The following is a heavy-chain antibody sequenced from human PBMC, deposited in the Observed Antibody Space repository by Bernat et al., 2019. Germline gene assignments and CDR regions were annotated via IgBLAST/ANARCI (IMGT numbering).Heavy chain of an antibody. CDR2: ISSSSSYI. Sequence: EVQLVESGGGLVKPGGSLRLSCAASGFTFSSYSMNWVRQAPGKGLEWVSSISSSSSYIYYADSVKGRFTISRDNAKNSLYLQMNSLRAEDTAVYYCARDTDTAMVRDYWGQGTLVTVSS. J-gene: IGHJ4*02. V-gene: IGHV3-21*01. CDR3: ARDTDTAMVRDY. D-gene: IGHD5-18*01. CDR1: GFTFSSYS.